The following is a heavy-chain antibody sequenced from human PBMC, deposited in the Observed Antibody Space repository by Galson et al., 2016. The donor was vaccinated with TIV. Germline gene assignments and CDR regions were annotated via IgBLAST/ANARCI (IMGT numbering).Heavy chain of an antibody. CDR1: GDSVSSNSAA. CDR2: TYCRSRCYY. D-gene: IGHD2-2*01. Sequence: CAISGDSVSSNSAAWNWIRQSPSRGLEWLGRTYCRSRCYYDYAVSVKSRISIESDTSKDQFSLQLNSVTSEDTAVYYCARAAGRNGASCYATCETFDIWGQGTMVTVSS. J-gene: IGHJ3*02. CDR3: ARAAGRNGASCYATCETFDI. V-gene: IGHV6-1*01.